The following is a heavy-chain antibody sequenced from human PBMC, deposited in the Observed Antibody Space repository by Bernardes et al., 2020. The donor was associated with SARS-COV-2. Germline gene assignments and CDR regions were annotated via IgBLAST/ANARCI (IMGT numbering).Heavy chain of an antibody. CDR2: IWYDGSNK. Sequence: SCKASGYTFGNYGFSWVRQAPGKGLEWVAVIWYDGSNKYYADSVKGRFTISRDNSKNTLYLQMNSLRAEDTAVYYCARDFSSGYYSLGYYFDYWGQGTLVTVSS. V-gene: IGHV3-33*08. CDR3: ARDFSSGYYSLGYYFDY. J-gene: IGHJ4*02. CDR1: GYTFGNYG. D-gene: IGHD3-22*01.